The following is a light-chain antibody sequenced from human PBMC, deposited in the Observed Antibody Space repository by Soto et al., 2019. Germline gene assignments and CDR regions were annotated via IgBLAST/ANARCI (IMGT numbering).Light chain of an antibody. V-gene: IGKV4-1*01. CDR2: WAS. CDR1: QSVLYSSNNKNY. Sequence: DVVLTQSPDSLAVSLGERATINCKSSQSVLYSSNNKNYLAWYQQKPGQPPKLLIYWASTRESGVPDRFSGSGSGTDFTLTINSLQAEDVAVYYCQQFYRIPYTFGQGTKLEIK. CDR3: QQFYRIPYT. J-gene: IGKJ2*01.